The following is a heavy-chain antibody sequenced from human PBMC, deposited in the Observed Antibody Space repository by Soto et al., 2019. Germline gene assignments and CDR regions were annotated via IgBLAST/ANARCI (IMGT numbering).Heavy chain of an antibody. Sequence: SETLSLTCAGCGGSISSSNWRSGVRQPPVKGLEWIGEIYHSGSTNYNPSLKSRVTISVDKSKNQFSLKLSSVTAADTAVYYCARDFYSGYDLYYYYGMDVWGQGTTVT. J-gene: IGHJ6*02. CDR2: IYHSGST. D-gene: IGHD5-12*01. CDR1: GGSISSSNW. CDR3: ARDFYSGYDLYYYYGMDV. V-gene: IGHV4-4*02.